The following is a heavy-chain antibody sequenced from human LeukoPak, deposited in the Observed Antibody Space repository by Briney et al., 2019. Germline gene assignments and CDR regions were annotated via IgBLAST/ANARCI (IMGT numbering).Heavy chain of an antibody. D-gene: IGHD6-13*01. CDR2: ISGSGGST. V-gene: IGHV3-23*01. Sequence: GGSLRLSCAASGFTFSSYAMSWVRQAPGKGLEWVSAISGSGGSTYYADSVKGRFTISRDNSKNTLYLQMNSLRAEDTAVYYCAKDRQYSSSWYGENWFDPWGQGTLVTVSS. CDR1: GFTFSSYA. CDR3: AKDRQYSSSWYGENWFDP. J-gene: IGHJ5*02.